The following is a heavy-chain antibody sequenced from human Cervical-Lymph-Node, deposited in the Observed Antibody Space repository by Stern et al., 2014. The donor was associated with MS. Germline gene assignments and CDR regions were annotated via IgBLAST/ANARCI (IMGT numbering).Heavy chain of an antibody. D-gene: IGHD3-10*01. J-gene: IGHJ4*02. Sequence: VQLVESGAEVKKPGASLKISCKASGYSFTTYWIGWVRQMPGKGLEWMGIIYPGGSASRYSPAFQGQVTMSADKSINTAFLQWSSLKASDTAMYYCARRLEGVEYYFDFWGQGTLVTVSS. CDR1: GYSFTTYW. CDR3: ARRLEGVEYYFDF. V-gene: IGHV5-51*01. CDR2: IYPGGSAS.